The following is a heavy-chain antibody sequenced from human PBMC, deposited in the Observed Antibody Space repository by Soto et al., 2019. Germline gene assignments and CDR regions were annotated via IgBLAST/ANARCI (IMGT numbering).Heavy chain of an antibody. CDR2: INPSGGST. Sequence: ASVKVSCKASGYTFTSYYMHWVRQAPGQGLEWMGIINPSGGSTSYAQKFQGRVTMTRDTSTSTVYMELSSLRSEDTAVYYCARDFKAAAGTGPKYYYCGRDVGARGTT. D-gene: IGHD6-25*01. CDR1: GYTFTSYY. J-gene: IGHJ6*04. CDR3: ARDFKAAAGTGPKYYYCGRDV. V-gene: IGHV1-46*03.